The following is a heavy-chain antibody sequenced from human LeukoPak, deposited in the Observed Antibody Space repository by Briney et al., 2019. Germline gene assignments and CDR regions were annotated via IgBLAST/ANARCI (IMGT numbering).Heavy chain of an antibody. J-gene: IGHJ5*02. D-gene: IGHD1-1*01. V-gene: IGHV4-4*07. CDR2: IYTSGST. CDR3: AREEYNWNDVGWFDP. Sequence: SETLSLTCTVSGGSISSYYWIWIRQPAGKGLEWIGRIYTSGSTNYNPSLKSRVTMSVDTSKNQFSLKLSSVTAADTAVYYCAREEYNWNDVGWFDPWGQGTLVTVSS. CDR1: GGSISSYY.